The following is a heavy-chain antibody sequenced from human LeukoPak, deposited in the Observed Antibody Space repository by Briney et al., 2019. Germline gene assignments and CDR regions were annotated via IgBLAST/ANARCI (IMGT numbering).Heavy chain of an antibody. V-gene: IGHV3-7*01. Sequence: GGSLRLSCAASGFTFSSYWMSWVRQAPGKGLEWVANIKQDGSEEYYVDSVKGRFTISRDNAKNSLYLQMNSLRAEDTAVYYCARSSGSYFDAFDIWGQGTMVTVSS. J-gene: IGHJ3*02. CDR1: GFTFSSYW. CDR2: IKQDGSEE. D-gene: IGHD1-26*01. CDR3: ARSSGSYFDAFDI.